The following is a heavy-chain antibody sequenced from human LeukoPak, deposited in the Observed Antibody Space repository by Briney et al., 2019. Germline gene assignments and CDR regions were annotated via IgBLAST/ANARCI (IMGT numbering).Heavy chain of an antibody. CDR1: GYTFTSYG. CDR2: ISAYNGNT. CDR3: AREPWKAVAGTHLDY. J-gene: IGHJ4*02. V-gene: IGHV1-18*01. D-gene: IGHD6-19*01. Sequence: ASVKVSCKASGYTFTSYGISRVRQAPGQGLEWMGWISAYNGNTNYAQKLQGRVTMTTDTSTSTAYMELRSLRSDDTAVYYCAREPWKAVAGTHLDYWGQGTLVTVSS.